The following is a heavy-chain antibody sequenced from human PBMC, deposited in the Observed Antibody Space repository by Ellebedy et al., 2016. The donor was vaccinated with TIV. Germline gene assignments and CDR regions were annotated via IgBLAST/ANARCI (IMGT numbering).Heavy chain of an antibody. D-gene: IGHD3-10*01. CDR2: TCWTSGSV. Sequence: SLKISCAASGFIFDDYALNWVPPASGKGLGWSSGTCWTSGSVCYADSVKGRFTISRENAKKSLYLQMNRLRVEDTAWYYCAKGNGEGSYSESWGQGTLVTVAS. CDR3: AKGNGEGSYSES. V-gene: IGHV3-9*01. CDR1: GFIFDDYA. J-gene: IGHJ4*02.